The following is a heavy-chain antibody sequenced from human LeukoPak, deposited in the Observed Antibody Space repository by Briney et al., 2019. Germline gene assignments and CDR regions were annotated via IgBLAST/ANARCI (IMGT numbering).Heavy chain of an antibody. Sequence: ASVKVSCKASGYTFTDYYIHWVRQAPGQGLEWMGWINPKRRGTNYAQAFQGRATMTRDTPISTVYMELNRLTSDGTALYYCARGASLTYYFDSGDYYSFDYWGQGTLVTVSS. J-gene: IGHJ4*02. CDR2: INPKRRGT. D-gene: IGHD3-22*01. CDR1: GYTFTDYY. V-gene: IGHV1-2*02. CDR3: ARGASLTYYFDSGDYYSFDY.